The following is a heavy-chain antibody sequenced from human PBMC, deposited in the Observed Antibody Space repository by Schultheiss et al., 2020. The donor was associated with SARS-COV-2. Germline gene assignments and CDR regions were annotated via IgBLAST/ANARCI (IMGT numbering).Heavy chain of an antibody. V-gene: IGHV3-23*01. CDR1: GFTFSSYA. CDR3: ATSIFGVVIDYYYYMDV. J-gene: IGHJ6*03. CDR2: ISGSGGST. Sequence: GGSLRLSCAASGFTFSSYAMHWVRQAPGKGLEWVSAISGSGGSTYYADSVKGRFTISRDNAKNSLYLQMNSLRAEDTAVYYCATSIFGVVIDYYYYMDVWGKGTTVTVSS. D-gene: IGHD3-3*01.